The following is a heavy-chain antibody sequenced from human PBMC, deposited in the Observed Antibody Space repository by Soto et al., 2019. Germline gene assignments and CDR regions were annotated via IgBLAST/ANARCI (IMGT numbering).Heavy chain of an antibody. CDR2: IIPIFDIT. D-gene: IGHD3-22*01. CDR3: ARPDEGGYSSNHHYYYALDV. V-gene: IGHV1-69*01. CDR1: GGTFMSYS. J-gene: IGHJ6*02. Sequence: KVSYKASGGTFMSYSISLLLQAPVQVLEWMGGIIPIFDITNYAQKFQGRVTITADESTSTAYMELSSLGSDDTAVYYCARPDEGGYSSNHHYYYALDVWGQGTTVTVSS.